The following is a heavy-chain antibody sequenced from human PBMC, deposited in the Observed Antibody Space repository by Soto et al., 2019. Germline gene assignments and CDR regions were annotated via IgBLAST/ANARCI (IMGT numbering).Heavy chain of an antibody. D-gene: IGHD3-3*01. CDR2: ISGSGGST. J-gene: IGHJ4*02. CDR3: AKDHDFWSGSPLYYFDY. CDR1: GFTFSSYA. V-gene: IGHV3-23*01. Sequence: GGSLRLSCAASGFTFSSYAMSWVRQAPGKGLEWVSAISGSGGSTYYADSVKGRFTISRDNSKNKLYLQMNSLRAEDTAVYYCAKDHDFWSGSPLYYFDYWGQGTLVTVSS.